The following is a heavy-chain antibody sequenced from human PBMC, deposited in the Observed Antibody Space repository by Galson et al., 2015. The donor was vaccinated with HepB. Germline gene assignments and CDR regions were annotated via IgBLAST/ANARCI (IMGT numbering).Heavy chain of an antibody. CDR3: ARVGVGSKLDY. CDR2: IIPILGIA. CDR1: GGTFSSYA. Sequence: SCKASGGTFSSYAISWVRQAPGQGLEWMGRIIPILGIANYAQKFQGRVTITADKSTSTAYMELSSLRSEDTAVYYCARVGVGSKLDYWGQGTLVTVSS. V-gene: IGHV1-69*04. D-gene: IGHD1-26*01. J-gene: IGHJ4*02.